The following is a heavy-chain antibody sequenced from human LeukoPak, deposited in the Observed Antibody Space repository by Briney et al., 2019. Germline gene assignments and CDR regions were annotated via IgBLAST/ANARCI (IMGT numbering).Heavy chain of an antibody. V-gene: IGHV3-21*06. D-gene: IGHD3-3*02. CDR2: IRSSGRYT. J-gene: IGHJ4*02. CDR1: GFTVSSNY. CDR3: ARDAEHSDY. Sequence: GGSLRLSCAASGFTVSSNYMSWVRQAPGKGLEWVSGIRSSGRYTYYADSMKGRFTISRDNAKNSLYLQMNSLRAEDTAVYYCARDAEHSDYWGQGTLVTVSS.